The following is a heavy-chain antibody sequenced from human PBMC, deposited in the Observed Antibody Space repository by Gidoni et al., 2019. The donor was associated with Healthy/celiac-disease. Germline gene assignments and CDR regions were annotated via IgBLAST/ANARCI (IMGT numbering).Heavy chain of an antibody. CDR1: GGPFCSYT. J-gene: IGHJ4*02. CDR3: AGSIEPGGLSGVDY. D-gene: IGHD3-16*02. Sequence: QEQLVQSGAEVRQPGSSVKVSWKDSGGPFCSYTISWVRQAPGQGLEWMGGIIPIFGTANYAQKFQGRVTITADESTSTAYMELSSLRSEDTAVYYCAGSIEPGGLSGVDYWGQGTLVTVSS. V-gene: IGHV1-69*01. CDR2: IIPIFGTA.